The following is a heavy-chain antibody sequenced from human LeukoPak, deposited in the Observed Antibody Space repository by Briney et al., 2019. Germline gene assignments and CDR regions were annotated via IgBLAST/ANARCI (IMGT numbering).Heavy chain of an antibody. V-gene: IGHV3-33*01. CDR1: GFTFSSYG. Sequence: GGSLGLSCAASGFTFSSYGMHWVRQAPGKGLEWVAVIWYDGSNKYYADSVKGRFTISRDNSKNTLYLQMNSLRAEDTAVYYCARARSSRNPFDYWGQGTLVTVSS. J-gene: IGHJ4*02. D-gene: IGHD3-10*01. CDR2: IWYDGSNK. CDR3: ARARSSRNPFDY.